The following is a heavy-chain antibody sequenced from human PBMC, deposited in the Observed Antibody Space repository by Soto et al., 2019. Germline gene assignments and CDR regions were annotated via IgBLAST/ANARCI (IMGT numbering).Heavy chain of an antibody. Sequence: ASVKVSCKASGYTFTSYGISWVRQAPGQGLEWMGWISAYNGNTNYAQKHKGRVTMTTDTSTSTAYMELRSLRSDYTALYYCARVGGDYDRIYFDYWGQGTLVTV. CDR1: GYTFTSYG. J-gene: IGHJ4*02. CDR2: ISAYNGNT. V-gene: IGHV1-18*01. D-gene: IGHD4-17*01. CDR3: ARVGGDYDRIYFDY.